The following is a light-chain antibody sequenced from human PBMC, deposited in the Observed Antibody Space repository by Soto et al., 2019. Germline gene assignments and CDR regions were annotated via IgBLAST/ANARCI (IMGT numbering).Light chain of an antibody. J-gene: IGKJ2*01. Sequence: DIQMTQSPSSLSASVGDRVTIPCRSSQFISTYLSWYQQKPGKAPKLLSYATSSLQSGVPSRFSGNGSGTDFTLTIISLQPEDFATYYCQQSYSLPPTVGQRTKLEIK. CDR3: QQSYSLPPT. CDR1: QFISTY. V-gene: IGKV1-39*01. CDR2: ATS.